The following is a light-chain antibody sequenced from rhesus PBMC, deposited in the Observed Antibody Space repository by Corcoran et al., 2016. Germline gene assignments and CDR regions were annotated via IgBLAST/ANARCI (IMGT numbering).Light chain of an antibody. V-gene: IGKV3S9*01. CDR3: QQYNNWNS. CDR1: QSVSSY. J-gene: IGKJ2*01. CDR2: GAS. Sequence: EIVMTQSPATLSLSPGERATLSCRASQSVSSYVAWYQQKPEQAPRLLIYGASSRGTGQPYRFSGSGSGTDFPLIISSLEPEDVGVYYCQQYNNWNSFGQGTKVEIK.